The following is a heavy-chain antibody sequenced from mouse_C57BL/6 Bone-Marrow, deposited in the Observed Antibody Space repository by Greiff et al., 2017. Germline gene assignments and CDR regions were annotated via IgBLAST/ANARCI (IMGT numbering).Heavy chain of an antibody. CDR3: ARSRDGRYWYFDV. Sequence: VQLQQSGPELVKPGASVKISCKASGYSFTDYNMNWVKQSNGKSLEWIGVINPNYGTTSYNQKFKGKATLTVDQSSSTAYMQLNILPSEDSAVYYCARSRDGRYWYFDVWGTGTTVTVSS. J-gene: IGHJ1*03. CDR1: GYSFTDYN. V-gene: IGHV1-39*01. D-gene: IGHD2-3*01. CDR2: INPNYGTT.